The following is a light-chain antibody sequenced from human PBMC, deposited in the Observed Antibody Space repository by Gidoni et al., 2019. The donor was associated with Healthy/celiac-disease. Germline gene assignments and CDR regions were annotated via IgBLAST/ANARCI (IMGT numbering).Light chain of an antibody. CDR1: QSISSY. J-gene: IGKJ1*01. Sequence: DIHITHSPSSLSASVAYTFTITSRASQSISSYLNWYQQKPGKDPKLLIYSASSLQNRVPSRLSGSRGVTEFTLTISSRQHEDYATYYCQQSYSTHPWTFGQGTKVEIK. CDR2: SAS. CDR3: QQSYSTHPWT. V-gene: IGKV1-39*01.